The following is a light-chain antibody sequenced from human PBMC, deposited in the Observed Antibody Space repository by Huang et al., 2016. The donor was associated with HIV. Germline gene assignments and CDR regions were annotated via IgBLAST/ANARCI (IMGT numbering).Light chain of an antibody. CDR3: MQALQTPWT. CDR1: QSLLHSDGYNY. Sequence: DVVMTQSPLSLPVTPGEPASISCRSSQSLLHSDGYNYLDWYLQKQGQSPQILIYLGSNRVSGVPDRFSGSGSGTDFTLKISRVEAEDVGVYYCMQALQTPWTFGQGTKVEIK. V-gene: IGKV2-28*01. J-gene: IGKJ1*01. CDR2: LGS.